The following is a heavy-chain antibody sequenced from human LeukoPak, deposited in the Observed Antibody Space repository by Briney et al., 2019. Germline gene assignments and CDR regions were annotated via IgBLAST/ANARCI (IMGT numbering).Heavy chain of an antibody. CDR1: GGSISSCGYS. CDR3: ARSKIGVNAFDI. V-gene: IGHV4-30-2*01. D-gene: IGHD3-16*01. CDR2: IYHSGST. J-gene: IGHJ3*02. Sequence: PSQTLSLTCAVSGGSISSCGYSWSRIRPPQGLGREWIGYIYHSGSTYYNPSLKSRVTISVDRSKNQFSLKLSSVTASDTAVYYCARSKIGVNAFDIWGQGPMVPVSS.